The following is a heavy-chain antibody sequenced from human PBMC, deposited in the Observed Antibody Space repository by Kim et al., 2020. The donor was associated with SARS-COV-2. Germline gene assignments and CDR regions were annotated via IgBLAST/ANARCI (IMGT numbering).Heavy chain of an antibody. CDR3: AKAGNGDYYDSSGYYYYY. D-gene: IGHD3-22*01. V-gene: IGHV3-23*01. CDR1: GFTFSSYA. CDR2: ISGSGGST. J-gene: IGHJ4*02. Sequence: GGSLRLSCAASGFTFSSYAMSWVRQAPGKGLEWVSAISGSGGSTYYADSVKGRFTISRDNSKNTLYLQMNSLRAEDTAVYYCAKAGNGDYYDSSGYYYYYWGQGTLVTVSS.